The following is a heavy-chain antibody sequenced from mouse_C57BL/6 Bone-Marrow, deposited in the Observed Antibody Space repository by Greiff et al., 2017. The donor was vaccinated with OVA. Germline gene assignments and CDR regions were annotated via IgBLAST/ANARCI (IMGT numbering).Heavy chain of an antibody. Sequence: EVQLQQSGPELVKPGASVKISCKASGYTFTDYYMNWVKQSHGKSLEWIGDINPNNGGTSYNQKFKGKATLTVDKSSSTAYMELSSLTSEDSAVYYCASPYYGSSYGAWFAYWGQGTLVTVSA. CDR3: ASPYYGSSYGAWFAY. CDR2: INPNNGGT. D-gene: IGHD1-1*01. V-gene: IGHV1-26*01. CDR1: GYTFTDYY. J-gene: IGHJ3*01.